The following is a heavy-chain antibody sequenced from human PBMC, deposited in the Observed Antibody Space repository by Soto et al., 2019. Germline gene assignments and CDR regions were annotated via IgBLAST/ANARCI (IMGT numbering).Heavy chain of an antibody. CDR3: VKDLRWSGYDLFDY. D-gene: IGHD5-12*01. Sequence: QVQLVESGGGVVQPGRSLGLSCAASGFTFNAYGMHWVRQAPGKGLVWVAVISSDGSSKYYADSVQGRFTISRDNSKNTVALQMNSLRAEDTAVYYCVKDLRWSGYDLFDYWGQGVLVTVSS. V-gene: IGHV3-30*18. CDR2: ISSDGSSK. CDR1: GFTFNAYG. J-gene: IGHJ4*02.